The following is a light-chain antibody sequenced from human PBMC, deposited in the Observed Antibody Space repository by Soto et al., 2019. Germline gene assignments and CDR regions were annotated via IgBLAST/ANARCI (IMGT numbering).Light chain of an antibody. Sequence: DIVMTQSPDSLAVSLGERATINCKSSQSVLYSSNNKNYVAWYQQKPGQPPKVLIYWASTRESGVPDRFSGSGSETDFTLTISSLQAEDVAVYYCQQYHTTPLTFGGGTKVEIK. J-gene: IGKJ4*01. CDR2: WAS. CDR3: QQYHTTPLT. V-gene: IGKV4-1*01. CDR1: QSVLYSSNNKNY.